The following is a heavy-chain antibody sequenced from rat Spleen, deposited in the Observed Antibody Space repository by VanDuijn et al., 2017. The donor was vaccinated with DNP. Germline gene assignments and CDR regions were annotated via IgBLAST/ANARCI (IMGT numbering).Heavy chain of an antibody. V-gene: IGHV5S10*01. CDR2: IIYDGSRT. Sequence: EVQLVESGGGLVQPGRSLKLSCVVSGFTFSDYHMAWVRQAPKKGLEWVATIIYDGSRTSYRDSVKGRFILARDNAKSTLYLQMDSLRSEETATYYCARHGEVHLRYAMDAWGQGTSVTVSS. CDR3: ARHGEVHLRYAMDA. D-gene: IGHD1-5*01. CDR1: GFTFSDYH. J-gene: IGHJ4*01.